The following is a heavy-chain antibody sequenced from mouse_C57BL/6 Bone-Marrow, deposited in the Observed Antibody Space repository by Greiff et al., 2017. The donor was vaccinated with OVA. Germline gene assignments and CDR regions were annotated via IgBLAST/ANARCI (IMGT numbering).Heavy chain of an antibody. Sequence: VQLQQSVAELVRPGASVKLSCTASGFNIKNTYMSWVKQRPEQGLEWIGRINPADGNTKYAPKFQGKVTITADTSSNTAYLQLSSLTSEDTAVYYCAKGYSNYWGQGTLVTVSA. J-gene: IGHJ3*01. CDR2: INPADGNT. V-gene: IGHV14-3*01. D-gene: IGHD2-5*01. CDR1: GFNIKNTY. CDR3: AKGYSNY.